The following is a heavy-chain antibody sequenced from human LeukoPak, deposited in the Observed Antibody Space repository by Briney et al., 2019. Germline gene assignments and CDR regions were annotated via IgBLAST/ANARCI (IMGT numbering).Heavy chain of an antibody. Sequence: SETLSLTCTVSGVSISSSSHYWRWVRQPPGKDLEWIWCCYYSGSTYYIPSLNRRLTISVDKSQHQFFVQLGSVAHPDAAVYYCARDLVSRMDPPGAGTHPVNWFDPWGQGNLVTVSS. J-gene: IGHJ5*02. V-gene: IGHV4-39*07. CDR2: CYYSGST. CDR1: GVSISSSSHY. D-gene: IGHD1-1*01. CDR3: ARDLVSRMDPPGAGTHPVNWFDP.